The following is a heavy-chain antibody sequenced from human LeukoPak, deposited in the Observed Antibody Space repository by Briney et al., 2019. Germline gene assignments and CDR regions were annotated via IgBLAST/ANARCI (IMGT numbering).Heavy chain of an antibody. J-gene: IGHJ4*02. D-gene: IGHD3-16*02. CDR3: ARHSHYDYVWGSYRLDY. Sequence: XVRQMPGKGLEWMGIIYPGDSDTRYSPSFQGQVTISADKSISTAYLQWSSLKASDTAMYYCARHSHYDYVWGSYRLDYWGQGTLVTVSS. V-gene: IGHV5-51*01. CDR2: IYPGDSDT.